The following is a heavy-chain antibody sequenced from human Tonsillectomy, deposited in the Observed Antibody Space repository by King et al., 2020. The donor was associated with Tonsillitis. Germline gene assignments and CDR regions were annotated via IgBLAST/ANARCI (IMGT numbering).Heavy chain of an antibody. CDR3: ARDQRGYSGYDVNFDY. J-gene: IGHJ4*02. CDR2: ISYDGSNE. D-gene: IGHD5-12*01. V-gene: IGHV3-33*05. Sequence: VQLVESGGGVVQPGRSLRLSCAASGFTFSDYGMHWVRQAPGKGLEWVSVISYDGSNEYYADSVEGRFTISRDNSKNTLFLQMNSLRAEDTAVYYCARDQRGYSGYDVNFDYWGQGTLVTVSS. CDR1: GFTFSDYG.